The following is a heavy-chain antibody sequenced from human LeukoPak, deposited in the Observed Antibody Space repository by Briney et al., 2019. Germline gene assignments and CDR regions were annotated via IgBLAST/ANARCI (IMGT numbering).Heavy chain of an antibody. J-gene: IGHJ5*02. V-gene: IGHV1-2*02. CDR1: GYTFTGYY. CDR2: INPNSGGT. Sequence: ASVKVSCEASGYTFTGYYMHWVRQAPGQGLEWMGWINPNSGGTNYAQKFQGRVTMTRDTSISTAYMELSRLRSDDPAVYYCARVRKPIVVVPAAIQGWFDPWGQGTLVTVSS. CDR3: ARVRKPIVVVPAAIQGWFDP. D-gene: IGHD2-2*02.